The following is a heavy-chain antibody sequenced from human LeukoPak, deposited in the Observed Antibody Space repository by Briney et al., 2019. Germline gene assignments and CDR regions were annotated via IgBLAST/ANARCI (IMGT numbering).Heavy chain of an antibody. D-gene: IGHD2-2*01. Sequence: ASVKVSCKASGYTFTGYYMHWVRQAPGQGLEWMGWINPNSGGTNYAQKFQGRVTMTRDTSISTAYMELSRLRSDDTAVYYCARGCSSTSCYRGRYYYGMDVWGQGTTVTVSS. J-gene: IGHJ6*02. CDR3: ARGCSSTSCYRGRYYYGMDV. CDR1: GYTFTGYY. V-gene: IGHV1-2*02. CDR2: INPNSGGT.